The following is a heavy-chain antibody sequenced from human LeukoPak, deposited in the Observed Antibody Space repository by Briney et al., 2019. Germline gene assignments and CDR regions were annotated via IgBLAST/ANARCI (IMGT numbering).Heavy chain of an antibody. CDR3: VTDLVIKGYFDY. D-gene: IGHD2-21*01. Sequence: AGGSLRLSCAASGFTFSNVWMSWVRQVPGKGLEWVGRIRRKTDGETTDHAAPVKGRFTISRDDSKNTLYLQMNSLKTEDTAVYYCVTDLVIKGYFDYWGQGALVTVS. J-gene: IGHJ4*02. V-gene: IGHV3-15*01. CDR1: GFTFSNVW. CDR2: IRRKTDGETT.